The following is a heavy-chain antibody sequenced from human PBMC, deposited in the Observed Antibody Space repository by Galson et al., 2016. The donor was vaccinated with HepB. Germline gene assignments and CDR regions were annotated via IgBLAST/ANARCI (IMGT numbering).Heavy chain of an antibody. CDR2: LNQDGSET. J-gene: IGHJ4*01. CDR1: GFTFRVYW. CDR3: VRDLSTWLGGFDS. D-gene: IGHD5-24*01. V-gene: IGHV3-7*03. Sequence: SLRLSCAASGFTFRVYWMSWVRQAPGKGLEWVANLNQDGSETNYVDSVKGRFTISRDNSKKALYLQMSSLRVEDTAMYYCVRDLSTWLGGFDSWGQGTLVTVSS.